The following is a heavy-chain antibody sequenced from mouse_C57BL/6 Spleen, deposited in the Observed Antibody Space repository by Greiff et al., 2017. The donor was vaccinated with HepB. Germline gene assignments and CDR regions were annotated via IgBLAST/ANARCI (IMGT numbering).Heavy chain of an antibody. CDR3: AREGDYYGSSFHY. CDR1: GFSLTSYG. Sequence: QVQLKESGPGLVQPSQSLSITCTVSGFSLTSYGVHWVRQSPGKGLEWLGVIWSGGSTDYNAAFISRLSISKDNSKSQVFFKMNSLQADDTAIYYCAREGDYYGSSFHYWGQGTTLTVSS. J-gene: IGHJ2*01. CDR2: IWSGGST. D-gene: IGHD1-1*01. V-gene: IGHV2-2*01.